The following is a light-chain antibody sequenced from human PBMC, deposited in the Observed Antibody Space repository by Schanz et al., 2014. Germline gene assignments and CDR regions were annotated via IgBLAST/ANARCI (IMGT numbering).Light chain of an antibody. CDR1: SGSVSTNYY. Sequence: QTVVTQEPSLSVSPGGTVTLTCGLTSGSVSTNYYPSWYQQAPGQAPRTLIYSTSTRSSGVPDRFSGSILGNKAALTITGAQADDESDYYCVLYMGSGIWLFGGGTKLTVL. CDR3: VLYMGSGIWL. CDR2: STS. V-gene: IGLV8-61*01. J-gene: IGLJ3*02.